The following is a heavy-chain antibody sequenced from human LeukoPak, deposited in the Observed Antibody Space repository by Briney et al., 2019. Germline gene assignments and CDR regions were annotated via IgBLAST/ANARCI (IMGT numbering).Heavy chain of an antibody. CDR2: IYTSGST. V-gene: IGHV4-4*07. CDR1: GGSFSGYY. CDR3: ARDYLYSSSWAFDY. J-gene: IGHJ4*02. D-gene: IGHD6-13*01. Sequence: SETLSLTCAVYGGSFSGYYWSWIRQPAGKGLEWIGRIYTSGSTNYNPSLKSRVTMSVDTSKNQFSLKLSSVTAADTAVYYCARDYLYSSSWAFDYWGQGTLVTVSS.